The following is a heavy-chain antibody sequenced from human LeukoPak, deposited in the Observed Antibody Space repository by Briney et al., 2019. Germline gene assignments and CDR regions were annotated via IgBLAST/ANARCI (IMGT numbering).Heavy chain of an antibody. V-gene: IGHV3-74*01. Sequence: GGSLRLSCAASGFTFSSYWMHWVRQAPGKGLVWVSRINGDGSSTAYADSVKGRFTVSRDNAKNTLYLQMNSLTAEDTAVYYCARGSPWYFDLWGRGTLVTVSS. CDR1: GFTFSSYW. CDR2: INGDGSST. D-gene: IGHD6-25*01. CDR3: ARGSPWYFDL. J-gene: IGHJ2*01.